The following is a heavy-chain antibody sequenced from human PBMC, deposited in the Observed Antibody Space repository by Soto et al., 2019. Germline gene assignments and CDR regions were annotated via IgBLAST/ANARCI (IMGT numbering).Heavy chain of an antibody. J-gene: IGHJ6*02. V-gene: IGHV3-73*01. CDR2: VKNKADGHAT. CDR1: GFTFRDSG. CDR3: TRRGNGGMDV. D-gene: IGHD2-8*01. Sequence: EVQLVESGGGLVQPGGSLKLSCAASGFTFRDSGMHWVRQASGKGLEWVGRVKNKADGHATAYAASVKGRFTIPRDDSKNTAYLQMNSLKTEDTAVYYCTRRGNGGMDVWGQGATVTVSS.